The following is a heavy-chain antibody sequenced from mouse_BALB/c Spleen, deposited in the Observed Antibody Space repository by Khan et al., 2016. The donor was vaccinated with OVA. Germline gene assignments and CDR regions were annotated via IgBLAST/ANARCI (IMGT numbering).Heavy chain of an antibody. Sequence: VQLKQSGPGLVKPSQSLSLTCTVTGYSITSDYAWNWIRQFPGNKLEWMGYISYSGDTAYNPSLKSRISITRDTSKNQFFLQLNSVTNEETATYYCASRILYYYCSNFEGYYFDYWGQGTTLTVSS. CDR2: ISYSGDT. D-gene: IGHD1-1*01. J-gene: IGHJ2*01. CDR3: ASRILYYYCSNFEGYYFDY. CDR1: GYSITSDYA. V-gene: IGHV3-2*02.